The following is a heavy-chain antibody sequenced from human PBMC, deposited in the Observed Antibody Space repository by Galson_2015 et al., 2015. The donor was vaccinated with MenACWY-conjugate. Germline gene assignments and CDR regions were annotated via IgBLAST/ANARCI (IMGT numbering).Heavy chain of an antibody. CDR2: IVVGSGNT. D-gene: IGHD5-24*01. CDR1: GFTFTSSA. Sequence: QSGAEVKKPGESLTISCKASGFTFTSSAMQWVRQARGQRLEWIGWIVVGSGNTNYAQKFQERVTITRDMSTSTAYMELSSLRSEDTAVYYCAATREMALDTDYYGMDVRGQGTTVTVSS. V-gene: IGHV1-58*02. CDR3: AATREMALDTDYYGMDV. J-gene: IGHJ6*02.